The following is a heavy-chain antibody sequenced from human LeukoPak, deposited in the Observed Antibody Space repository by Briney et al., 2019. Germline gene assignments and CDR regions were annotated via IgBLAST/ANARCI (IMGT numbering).Heavy chain of an antibody. J-gene: IGHJ4*02. Sequence: PGGSLRLSCVGSGFIFSSYRINWVRQAPGKGLEWISYISSSSTTIYYADSVKGRFTISRDDAKNSLYLQMNSLRAEDTAVYYCAREFGSWGQGTLVTVSS. V-gene: IGHV3-48*01. CDR3: AREFGS. CDR1: GFIFSSYR. CDR2: ISSSSTTI.